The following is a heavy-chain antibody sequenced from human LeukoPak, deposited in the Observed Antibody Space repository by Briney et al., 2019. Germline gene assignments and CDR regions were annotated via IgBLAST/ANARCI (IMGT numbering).Heavy chain of an antibody. J-gene: IGHJ4*02. CDR1: GGTFSSYA. CDR2: IIPILGIA. Sequence: ASVKVSCKASGGTFSSYAISWVRQAPGQGLEWMGRIIPILGIANYAQKFQGRVTITADKSTSTAYMELSSLRSEDTAVYYYARERYYDSSGYFFDYWGQGTLVTVSS. D-gene: IGHD3-22*01. CDR3: ARERYYDSSGYFFDY. V-gene: IGHV1-69*04.